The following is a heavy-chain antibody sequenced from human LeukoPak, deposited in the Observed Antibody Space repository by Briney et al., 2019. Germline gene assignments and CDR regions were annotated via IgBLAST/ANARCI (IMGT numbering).Heavy chain of an antibody. Sequence: PGGSLRLSCAPSGVTFTTYWMTWVRQAPGKGLEWVANIKQDGGERNYVDSVKGRFTISRDNAKNSLFLQMNSLRVEDTALYYCARMHLFGVVNYNYYYMDVWGKGTPVTVSS. CDR3: ARMHLFGVVNYNYYYMDV. J-gene: IGHJ6*03. D-gene: IGHD3-3*01. V-gene: IGHV3-7*01. CDR2: IKQDGGER. CDR1: GVTFTTYW.